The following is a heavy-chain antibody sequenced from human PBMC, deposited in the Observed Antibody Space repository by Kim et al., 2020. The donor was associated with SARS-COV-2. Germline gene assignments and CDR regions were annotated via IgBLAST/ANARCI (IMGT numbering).Heavy chain of an antibody. D-gene: IGHD1-26*01. CDR2: IYYSGST. V-gene: IGHV4-59*08. Sequence: SETLSLTCTVSGGSISSYYWSWIRQPPGKGLEWIGYIYYSGSTNYNPSLKSRVTISVDTSKNQFSLKLSSVTAADTAVYYCARLPWEPDAFDIWGQGTMVTVSS. CDR3: ARLPWEPDAFDI. J-gene: IGHJ3*02. CDR1: GGSISSYY.